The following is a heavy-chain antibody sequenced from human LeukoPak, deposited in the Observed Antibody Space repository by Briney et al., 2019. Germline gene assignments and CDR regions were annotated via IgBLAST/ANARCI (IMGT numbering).Heavy chain of an antibody. V-gene: IGHV1-18*01. CDR3: AREHLAIFGVVIGGAYNWFDP. CDR1: GYTFTSYG. J-gene: IGHJ5*02. D-gene: IGHD3-3*01. CDR2: ISAYNGNT. Sequence: ASVKVSCKASGYTFTSYGISWVRQAPGQGLEWMGWISAYNGNTNYAQKLQGRVTMTTDTSTSTAYMELRSLRSDDTAVYYCAREHLAIFGVVIGGAYNWFDPWGQGTLVTVSS.